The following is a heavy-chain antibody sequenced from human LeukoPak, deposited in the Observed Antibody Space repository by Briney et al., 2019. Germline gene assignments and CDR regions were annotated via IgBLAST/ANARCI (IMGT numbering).Heavy chain of an antibody. CDR3: ARNMIILQS. V-gene: IGHV3-7*04. D-gene: IGHD3-16*01. CDR2: IKQDGSEK. CDR1: GFIFSNYW. J-gene: IGHJ5*02. Sequence: GGSLRLSCSASGFIFSNYWMTWVRQAPGRGLEWVANIKQDGSEKYYVDSVKGRFTISRDNAKKSLYLQMNSLRAEDTAVYFCARNMIILQSWGQGSLVTVSS.